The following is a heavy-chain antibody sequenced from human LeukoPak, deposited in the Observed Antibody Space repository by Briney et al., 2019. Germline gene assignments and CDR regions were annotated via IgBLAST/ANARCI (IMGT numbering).Heavy chain of an antibody. Sequence: SETLSLTCTVSGGSIRSYYWSWIRQPPGKGLEWIGYIFYIGSTNYNPSLKSRVTISVDTSKNQFSLKLSSVTAADTAMYHCARGDDFTQAYGAFDIWGQGTMVTVSS. CDR2: IFYIGST. CDR1: GGSIRSYY. D-gene: IGHD3/OR15-3a*01. J-gene: IGHJ3*02. CDR3: ARGDDFTQAYGAFDI. V-gene: IGHV4-59*01.